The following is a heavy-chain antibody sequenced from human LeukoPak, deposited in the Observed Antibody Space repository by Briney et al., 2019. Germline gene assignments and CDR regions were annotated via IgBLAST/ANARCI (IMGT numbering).Heavy chain of an antibody. V-gene: IGHV3-53*01. J-gene: IGHJ4*02. CDR2: IYSGGST. CDR3: ARGQGYDRSGYYGY. D-gene: IGHD3-22*01. CDR1: GFTVSSNY. Sequence: PGGSLRLSCAASGFTVSSNYMSWVRQAPGKGLEWVSVIYSGGSTYYADSVKGRFTISRDNSKNTLYLQMNSLRAEDTAVYYCARGQGYDRSGYYGYWGQGTLVTVSS.